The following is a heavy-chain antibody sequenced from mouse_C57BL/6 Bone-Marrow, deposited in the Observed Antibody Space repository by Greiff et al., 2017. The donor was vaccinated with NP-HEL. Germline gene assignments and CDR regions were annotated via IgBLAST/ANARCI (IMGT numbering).Heavy chain of an antibody. J-gene: IGHJ2*01. V-gene: IGHV5-9*01. Sequence: EVKLQESGGGLVKPGGSLKLSCAASGFTFSSYTMSWVRQTPEKRLEWVATISGGGGNTYYPDSVKGRFTISRDNAKNTLYLQMSSLRSEDTALYYCARLYYGSSLDYWGQGTTLTVSS. D-gene: IGHD1-1*01. CDR1: GFTFSSYT. CDR2: ISGGGGNT. CDR3: ARLYYGSSLDY.